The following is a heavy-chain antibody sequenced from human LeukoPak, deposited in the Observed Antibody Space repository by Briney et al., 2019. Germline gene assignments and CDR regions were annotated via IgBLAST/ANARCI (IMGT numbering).Heavy chain of an antibody. V-gene: IGHV4-59*12. CDR1: GGSISSYY. J-gene: IGHJ4*02. CDR2: IYYTGST. CDR3: ARDAPKGGRQSPSHFDY. Sequence: PSETLSLTCTVSGGSISSYYWSWIRQPPGKGLEWIGYIYYTGSTNYNPSLKSRVTISVDTSKNEFSLKLNSVTAADTAVYYCARDAPKGGRQSPSHFDYWGQGALVTVSS. D-gene: IGHD5-24*01.